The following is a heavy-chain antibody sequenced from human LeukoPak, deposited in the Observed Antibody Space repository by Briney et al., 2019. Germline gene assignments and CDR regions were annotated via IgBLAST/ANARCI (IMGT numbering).Heavy chain of an antibody. Sequence: PSETPSLTRTVSGGSISSVDYYWSWIRQPPGKGLEWIGYISYSGSTYYNPSLKGRVTLSVDTSKNQFSLKLSSVTAADTAVYYCARDLSGKDAFDIWGQGTMVTVSS. CDR2: ISYSGST. J-gene: IGHJ3*02. CDR1: GGSISSVDYY. CDR3: ARDLSGKDAFDI. V-gene: IGHV4-30-4*08. D-gene: IGHD3-3*01.